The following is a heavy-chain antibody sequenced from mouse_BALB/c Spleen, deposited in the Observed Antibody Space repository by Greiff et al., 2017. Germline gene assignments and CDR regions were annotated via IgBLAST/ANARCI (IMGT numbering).Heavy chain of an antibody. J-gene: IGHJ3*01. CDR3: ARARQLGLQAWFAY. CDR1: GFTFSDYG. D-gene: IGHD3-2*01. CDR2: ISNLAYSI. Sequence: DVMLVESGGGLVQPGGSRKLSCAASGFTFSDYGMAWVRQAPGKGPEWVAFISNLAYSIYYADTVTGRFTISRENAKNTLYLEMSSLRSEDTAMYYCARARQLGLQAWFAYWGQGTLVTVSA. V-gene: IGHV5-15*02.